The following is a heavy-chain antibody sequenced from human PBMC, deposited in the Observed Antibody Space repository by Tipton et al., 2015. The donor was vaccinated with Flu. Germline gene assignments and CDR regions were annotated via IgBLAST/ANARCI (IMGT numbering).Heavy chain of an antibody. Sequence: SLRLSCAASGFTVSSTYVTWVRQGPGKGLEWVSVIDSGGTTYYSDSVKGRFTISRDNSKNTLYLQMNTLRTEDTGVYYCARLSRWGQGTLVTVSS. V-gene: IGHV3-66*02. CDR1: GFTVSSTY. CDR2: IDSGGTT. J-gene: IGHJ4*02. CDR3: ARLSR.